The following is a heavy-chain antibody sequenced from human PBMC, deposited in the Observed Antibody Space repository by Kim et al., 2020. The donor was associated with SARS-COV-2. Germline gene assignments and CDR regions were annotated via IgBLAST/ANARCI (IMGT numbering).Heavy chain of an antibody. V-gene: IGHV3-33*01. CDR3: ARDRRYTCQPCGLAY. Sequence: GRSLRLSCAASGFTFSSYGMHCVRQAPGKWLEWVAFIWYDGSNKYHADSVKGRFTISRDNPKNTLYRQINSLRAAETAVSYCARDRRYTCQPCGLAYWG. CDR1: GFTFSSYG. J-gene: IGHJ4*01. CDR2: IWYDGSNK. D-gene: IGHD1-26*01.